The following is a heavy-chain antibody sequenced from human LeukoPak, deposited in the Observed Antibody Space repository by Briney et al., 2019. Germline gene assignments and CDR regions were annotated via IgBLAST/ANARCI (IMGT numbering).Heavy chain of an antibody. D-gene: IGHD2-15*01. CDR1: GYTFTNHG. J-gene: IGHJ5*02. CDR3: ARGWQNWFDP. V-gene: IGHV1-18*01. Sequence: ASVKVSCKASGYTFTNHGLSWVRQAPGQGLEWMGWISAYNGHTNYAQKLQGRVTMTTDTSTSTAYMELRSLRSDDTAVYYCARGWQNWFDPWGQGTLVTVSS. CDR2: ISAYNGHT.